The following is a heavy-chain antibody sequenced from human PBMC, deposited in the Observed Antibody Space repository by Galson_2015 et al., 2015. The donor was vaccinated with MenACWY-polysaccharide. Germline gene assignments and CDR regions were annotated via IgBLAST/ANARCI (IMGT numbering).Heavy chain of an antibody. CDR1: GFTFSTYG. Sequence: LRLSCAASGFTFSTYGMGWVRQAPGKGLEWVSTLDGSGADTYYADSVRGRFTISRDNSKKMLYLQMNSLRAEDTALYYCAKDASNSWFDSWGQGTLVTVSS. J-gene: IGHJ5*01. D-gene: IGHD4-23*01. CDR3: AKDASNSWFDS. CDR2: LDGSGADT. V-gene: IGHV3-23*01.